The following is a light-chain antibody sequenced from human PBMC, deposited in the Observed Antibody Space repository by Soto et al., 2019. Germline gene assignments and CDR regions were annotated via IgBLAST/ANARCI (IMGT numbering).Light chain of an antibody. Sequence: EVVMTQSPATLSVSPGDKVSLSCRANQTISNTLAWYQQKPGQAPRLLIYAASTRATGVSARFSGSGSGTEFTLTISSLQSEDFTIYYCQYYNSYSEAFGQGTKVDI. CDR2: AAS. J-gene: IGKJ1*01. CDR1: QTISNT. CDR3: QYYNSYSEA. V-gene: IGKV3-15*01.